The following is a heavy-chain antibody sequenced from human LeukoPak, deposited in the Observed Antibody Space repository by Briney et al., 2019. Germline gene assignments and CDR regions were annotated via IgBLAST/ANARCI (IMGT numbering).Heavy chain of an antibody. CDR2: TYYRSKWYN. J-gene: IGHJ4*02. Sequence: SQTLSLTCAISGDSVSSNSAAWNWIRQSPSRGLEWLGRTYYRSKWYNDYAVSVKSRITINPDTSKNQFSLQLNSVTPEDTAVYYCARSGGHYGSGSYYTFDYWGQGTLVTVSS. V-gene: IGHV6-1*01. D-gene: IGHD3-10*01. CDR1: GDSVSSNSAA. CDR3: ARSGGHYGSGSYYTFDY.